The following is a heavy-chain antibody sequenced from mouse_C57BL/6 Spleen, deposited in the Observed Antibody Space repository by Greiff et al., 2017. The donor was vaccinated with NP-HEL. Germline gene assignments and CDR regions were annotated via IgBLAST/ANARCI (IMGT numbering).Heavy chain of an antibody. CDR1: GYTFTSYW. V-gene: IGHV1-64*01. D-gene: IGHD1-1*01. J-gene: IGHJ2*01. CDR3: ARYGDTVALDY. CDR2: IHPNSGST. Sequence: VKLQQPGAELVKPGASVKLSCKASGYTFTSYWMHWVKQRPGQGLEWIGMIHPNSGSTNYNEKFKSKATLTVDKSSSTAYMQLSSLTSEDSAVYYCARYGDTVALDYWGQGTTLTVSS.